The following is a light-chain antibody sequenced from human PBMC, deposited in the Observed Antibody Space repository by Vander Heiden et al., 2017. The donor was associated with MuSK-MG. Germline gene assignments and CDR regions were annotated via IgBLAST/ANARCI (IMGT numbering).Light chain of an antibody. CDR2: AAS. J-gene: IGKJ4*01. V-gene: IGKV1-12*01. CDR1: QGISKW. Sequence: DIHMTQSPSSVSASVGDRVTITCRASQGISKWLAWYQQKPGKAPKLLIYAASSLQSGVPSRFSGSGSGTDFTLTINSLQPEDFATYYCQQANSFPLATFGGGTKVEMK. CDR3: QQANSFPLAT.